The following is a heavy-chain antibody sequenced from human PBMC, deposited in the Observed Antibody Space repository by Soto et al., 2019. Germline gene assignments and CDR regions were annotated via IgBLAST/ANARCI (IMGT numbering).Heavy chain of an antibody. CDR2: VYPDDSDT. CDR1: GYNFINHW. Sequence: GESLKISCKGSGYNFINHWIAWVRQMPGKGLEWMGIVYPDDSDTRYSPSFQGQVTISADKSISTAYLQCSSLEASDTAMYYCARPTYCSSTHCSPFDYWGQGTLVTVS. CDR3: ARPTYCSSTHCSPFDY. D-gene: IGHD2-2*01. V-gene: IGHV5-51*01. J-gene: IGHJ4*02.